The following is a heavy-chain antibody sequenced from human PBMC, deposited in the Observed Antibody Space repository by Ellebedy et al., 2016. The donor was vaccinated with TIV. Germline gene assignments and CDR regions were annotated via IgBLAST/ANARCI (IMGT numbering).Heavy chain of an antibody. CDR1: GYSFTGYY. V-gene: IGHV1-46*04. CDR3: ARDRGGVGATNGFDY. D-gene: IGHD1-26*01. J-gene: IGHJ4*02. CDR2: INPSGGST. Sequence: AASVKVSCKASGYSFTGYYMHWARQAPGQGLEWMGWINPSGGSTSYAQKLQGRVTMTRDTSTSTVYMELSSLRSEDTAVYYCARDRGGVGATNGFDYWGQGTLVTVSS.